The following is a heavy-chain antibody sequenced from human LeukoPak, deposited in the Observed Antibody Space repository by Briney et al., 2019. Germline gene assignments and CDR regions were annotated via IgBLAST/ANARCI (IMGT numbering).Heavy chain of an antibody. Sequence: ASVKVSCKASGYTFTGYYMHWVRQAPGQGLEWMGWINPNSGCTNYTQKFQGRVTMTRDTSISTAYMELSRLRSEDTAVYYCASATLRCSGGSCYEMDVWGKGTTVTVSS. CDR2: INPNSGCT. CDR1: GYTFTGYY. V-gene: IGHV1-2*02. J-gene: IGHJ6*04. CDR3: ASATLRCSGGSCYEMDV. D-gene: IGHD2-15*01.